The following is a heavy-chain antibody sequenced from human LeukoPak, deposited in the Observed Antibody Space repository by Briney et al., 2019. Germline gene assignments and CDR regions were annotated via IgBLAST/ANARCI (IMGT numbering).Heavy chain of an antibody. Sequence: GASVKVSCKASGGTFSSYTISWVRQAPGQGLEWMGGIIPIFGTANYAQKFQGRVTITADESASTAYMELSSLRSEDTAVYYCVMGSYYDFWSGYYMGYYYGMDVWGQGTTVTVSS. V-gene: IGHV1-69*13. D-gene: IGHD3-3*01. CDR3: VMGSYYDFWSGYYMGYYYGMDV. CDR1: GGTFSSYT. CDR2: IIPIFGTA. J-gene: IGHJ6*02.